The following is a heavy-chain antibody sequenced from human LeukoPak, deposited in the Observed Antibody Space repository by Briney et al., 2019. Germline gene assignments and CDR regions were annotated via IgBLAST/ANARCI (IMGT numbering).Heavy chain of an antibody. CDR2: IYSGGST. CDR3: ARDSLGEGIAAYFDY. D-gene: IGHD6-13*01. J-gene: IGHJ4*02. CDR1: GFTVSSNY. Sequence: GGSLRLSCAASGFTVSSNYMSWVRQAPGKGLEWVSAIYSGGSTYYADSVKGRFTISKDNSKNTLYLQMNSLRAEDTAVYYCARDSLGEGIAAYFDYWGQGTLVTVSS. V-gene: IGHV3-66*01.